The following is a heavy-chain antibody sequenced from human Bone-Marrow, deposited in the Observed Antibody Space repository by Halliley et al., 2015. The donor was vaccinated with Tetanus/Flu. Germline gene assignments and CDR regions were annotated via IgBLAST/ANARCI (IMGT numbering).Heavy chain of an antibody. J-gene: IGHJ4*02. CDR3: ARDLGSPLTGMTGFDS. CDR2: INIFNGNT. V-gene: IGHV1-18*01. D-gene: IGHD1-1*01. Sequence: WINIFNGNTNYAQKYRGRITMTSDTSTTTAYMELRSLTSDDTAFYYCARDLGSPLTGMTGFDSWGQGTLVTVSS.